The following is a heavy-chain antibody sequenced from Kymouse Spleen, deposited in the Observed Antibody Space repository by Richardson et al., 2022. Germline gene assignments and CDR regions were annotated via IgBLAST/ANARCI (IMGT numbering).Heavy chain of an antibody. V-gene: IGHV3-30*18. J-gene: IGHJ6*02. CDR2: ISYDGSNK. CDR3: AKDRLELPYYGMDV. CDR1: GFTFSSYG. Sequence: QVQLVESGGGVVQPGRSLRLSCAASGFTFSSYGMHWVRQAPGKGLEWVAVISYDGSNKYYADSVKGRFTISRDNSKNTLYLQMNSLRAEDTAVYYCAKDRLELPYYGMDVWGQGTTVTVSS. D-gene: IGHD1-7*01.